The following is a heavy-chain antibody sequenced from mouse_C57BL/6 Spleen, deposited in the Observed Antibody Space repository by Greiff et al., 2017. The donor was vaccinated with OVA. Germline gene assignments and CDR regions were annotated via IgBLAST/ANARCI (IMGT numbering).Heavy chain of an antibody. J-gene: IGHJ4*01. D-gene: IGHD2-4*01. Sequence: EVQLVESGGGLVKPGGSLKLSCAASGFTFSSYAMSWVRQTPEKRLEWVATISAGGSYTYYPDNVKGRFTISRDNAKNNLYLQMSHLKSEDRAMYYCARGGDCDGRGYWGEGTSGTVSS. V-gene: IGHV5-4*01. CDR3: ARGGDCDGRGY. CDR1: GFTFSSYA. CDR2: ISAGGSYT.